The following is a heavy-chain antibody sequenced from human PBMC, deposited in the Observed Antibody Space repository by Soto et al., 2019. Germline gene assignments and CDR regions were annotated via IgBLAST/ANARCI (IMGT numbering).Heavy chain of an antibody. D-gene: IGHD2-15*01. CDR2: IYYSGGT. CDR1: GGSISSGTYY. CDR3: ARDQGYGGNRGYLDY. V-gene: IGHV4-31*03. J-gene: IGHJ4*02. Sequence: QVQLQESGPGLVKPSQTLSLTCTVSGGSISSGTYYWSWIRQHPGKGLEWIGYIYYSGGTYYNPSLKSRVTISVDTSKNQFSLKLSSVTAADTAVYYCARDQGYGGNRGYLDYWGQGTRVTVSS.